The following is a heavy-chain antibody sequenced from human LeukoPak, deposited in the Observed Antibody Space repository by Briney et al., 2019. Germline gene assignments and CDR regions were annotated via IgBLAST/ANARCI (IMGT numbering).Heavy chain of an antibody. CDR2: IYYSGST. CDR3: ARDSVYSSGFD. J-gene: IGHJ4*02. D-gene: IGHD6-19*01. V-gene: IGHV4-39*07. CDR1: GGSISSSSYY. Sequence: SETLSLTCTVSGGSISSSSYYWGWIRQPPGKGLEWIGSIYYSGSTYYNPPLKSRVTISVDTSKNQFSLKLSSVTAADTAVYYCARDSVYSSGFDWGQGTLVTVSS.